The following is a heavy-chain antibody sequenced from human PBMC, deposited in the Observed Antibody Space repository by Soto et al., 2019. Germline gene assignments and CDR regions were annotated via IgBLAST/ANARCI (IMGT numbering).Heavy chain of an antibody. Sequence: DVRLVESGGGLVQPGGSLRLSCAASSFTFSSYWLSWVRQAPGKGLEWVATIKQDGRENYYVDSVKGRFTISRDNAKNSLYLQMSSLRADDTAVYYCERDGPFISVAAPAFQYAMDVWGQGTTVTVS. CDR1: SFTFSSYW. CDR3: ERDGPFISVAAPAFQYAMDV. D-gene: IGHD6-19*01. CDR2: IKQDGREN. J-gene: IGHJ6*02. V-gene: IGHV3-7*03.